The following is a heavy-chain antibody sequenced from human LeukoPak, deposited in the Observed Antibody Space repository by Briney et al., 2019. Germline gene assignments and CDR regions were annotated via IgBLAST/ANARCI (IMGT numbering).Heavy chain of an antibody. CDR2: IYSGGST. J-gene: IGHJ5*01. Sequence: GGSLRLSCAASGFTVSRNYMSWVRQAPGKGLEWVSSIYSGGSTYYADSVKGRFTISRDNSKKTIYLQMNSLRAEDTALYYCARGTYKYESSGYYGQNWFDSWGQGTLVTVSS. D-gene: IGHD3-22*01. CDR1: GFTVSRNY. CDR3: ARGTYKYESSGYYGQNWFDS. V-gene: IGHV3-53*01.